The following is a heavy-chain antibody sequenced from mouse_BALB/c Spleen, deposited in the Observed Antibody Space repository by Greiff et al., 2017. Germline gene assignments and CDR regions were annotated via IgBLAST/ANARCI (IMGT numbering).Heavy chain of an antibody. CDR2: IDPANGNT. CDR1: GFNINDTY. J-gene: IGHJ3*01. CDR3: ASLNYYGSSPFAY. Sequence: VQLQQSGAELVKPGASVKLSCTASGFNINDTYMHWVKQRPEQGLEWIGRIDPANGNTKYDPKFQGKATITADTSSNTAYLQLSSLTSEDTAVYYCASLNYYGSSPFAYWGQGTLVTVSA. V-gene: IGHV14-3*02. D-gene: IGHD1-1*01.